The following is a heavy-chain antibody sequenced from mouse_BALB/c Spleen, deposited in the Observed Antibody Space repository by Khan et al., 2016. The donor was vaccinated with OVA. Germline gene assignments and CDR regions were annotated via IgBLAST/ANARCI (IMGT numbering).Heavy chain of an antibody. D-gene: IGHD1-1*01. CDR2: IWAGGST. Sequence: QVQLKESGPGLVAPSQSLSITCTVSGFSLNSYGVHWVRQPPGKGLEWLGVIWAGGSTNHYSALMSRLSISTDNSKSQVFLKMNSLQTDDTAMYYCARAFYYGVWFAFWGQGTLVTVSA. V-gene: IGHV2-9*02. CDR1: GFSLNSYG. J-gene: IGHJ3*01. CDR3: ARAFYYGVWFAF.